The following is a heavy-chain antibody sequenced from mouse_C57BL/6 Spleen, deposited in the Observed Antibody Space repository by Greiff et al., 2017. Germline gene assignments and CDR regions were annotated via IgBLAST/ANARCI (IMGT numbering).Heavy chain of an antibody. CDR1: GFNIKDDY. J-gene: IGHJ2*01. CDR2: IDPENGDT. Sequence: EVQLQQSGAELVRPGASVKLSCTASGFNIKDDYMHWVKQRPEQGLEWIGWIDPENGDTEYASKFQGKATITADKSSNTAYLQLSSLTSEDTAVYYCTNYGSSYDYWGQGTTLTVSS. V-gene: IGHV14-4*01. D-gene: IGHD1-1*01. CDR3: TNYGSSYDY.